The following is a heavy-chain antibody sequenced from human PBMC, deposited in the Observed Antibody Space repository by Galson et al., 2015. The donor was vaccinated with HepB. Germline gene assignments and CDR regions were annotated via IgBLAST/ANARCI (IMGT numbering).Heavy chain of an antibody. CDR1: GFSFINAW. CDR2: IKSKTDGATT. J-gene: IGHJ6*02. Sequence: SLRLSCAASGFSFINAWVSWVRQAPGKGLEWVGRIKSKTDGATTDYAAPVKGRFTISRDDSKSTLSLQMESLKTEDTAVYYCTTDNCSSTGCYSRRNYNYYGMDVWGQGTTVTVSS. D-gene: IGHD2-2*01. CDR3: TTDNCSSTGCYSRRNYNYYGMDV. V-gene: IGHV3-15*01.